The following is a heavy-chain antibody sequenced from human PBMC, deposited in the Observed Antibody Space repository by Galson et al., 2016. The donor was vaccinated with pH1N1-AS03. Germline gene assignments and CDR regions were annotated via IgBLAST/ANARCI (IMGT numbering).Heavy chain of an antibody. J-gene: IGHJ6*04. CDR1: GGSISSSSYY. D-gene: IGHD2-2*01. CDR3: AREGCGARSTTGCYASGLVRRSYMDV. V-gene: IGHV4-39*07. CDR2: IYNSGST. Sequence: SETLSLTCTVSGGSISSSSYYWTWVRQPPGQGLEWIGNIYNSGSTNYNPSLKSRVSMSIVTSTKKLSLKLRSVTAADTAVYYCAREGCGARSTTGCYASGLVRRSYMDVWGKGTTGTVSS.